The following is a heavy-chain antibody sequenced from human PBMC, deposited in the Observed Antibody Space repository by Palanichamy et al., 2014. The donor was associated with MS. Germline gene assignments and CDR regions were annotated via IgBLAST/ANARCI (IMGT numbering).Heavy chain of an antibody. J-gene: IGHJ4*02. CDR1: GFTFNSYG. Sequence: QVQLVESGGGVVQPGRSLRLSCAASGFTFNSYGMHWVRQAPGKGLEWVAVVSYDGSNKYYADSVKGRFTISRDNSKNTLYLQMNSLRTADTAVYYCAKDRGSGWYYGDYWGQGTLVTVSS. CDR3: AKDRGSGWYYGDY. D-gene: IGHD6-19*01. V-gene: IGHV3-30*18. CDR2: VSYDGSNK.